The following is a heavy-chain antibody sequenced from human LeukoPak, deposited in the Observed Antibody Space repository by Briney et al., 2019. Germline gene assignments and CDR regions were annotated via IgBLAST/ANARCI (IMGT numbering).Heavy chain of an antibody. D-gene: IGHD2-15*01. Sequence: SETLSLTCTVSSGSISSYYWGWIRQPPGKGLEWIGSIYYSGSTYYSPSLKSRVTISVDTSKNQFSLKLSSVTAADTAVYYCARLYCSGGSCYSGLGAMDVWGQGTTVTVSS. CDR2: IYYSGST. J-gene: IGHJ6*02. V-gene: IGHV4-39*01. CDR3: ARLYCSGGSCYSGLGAMDV. CDR1: SGSISSYY.